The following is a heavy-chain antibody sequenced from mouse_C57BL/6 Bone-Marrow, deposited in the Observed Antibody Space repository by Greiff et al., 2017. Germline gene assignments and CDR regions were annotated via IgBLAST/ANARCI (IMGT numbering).Heavy chain of an antibody. V-gene: IGHV1-69*01. Sequence: QVQLQQPGAELVMPGASVKLSCKASGYTFTSYWMHWVKQRPGQGLEWIGAIDPADSYTNYNQKFKGKSTLTVDKSSSTAYMQLSCLTSEDSAFYYCASEAWFYNAEYWYFDVWGTGTTVTVSS. CDR2: IDPADSYT. D-gene: IGHD1-1*02. CDR1: GYTFTSYW. J-gene: IGHJ1*03. CDR3: ASEAWFYNAEYWYFDV.